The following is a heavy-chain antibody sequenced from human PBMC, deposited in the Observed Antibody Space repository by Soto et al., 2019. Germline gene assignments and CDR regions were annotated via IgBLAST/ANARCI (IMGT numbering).Heavy chain of an antibody. D-gene: IGHD3-3*01. CDR1: GFSLSNARMG. CDR2: IFSNDEK. J-gene: IGHJ6*02. CDR3: ARIPRVFWSGYYLLRYGMDV. V-gene: IGHV2-26*01. Sequence: SGPTLVNPTETLTLTCTVSGFSLSNARMGVSWIRQPPGKALEWLAHIFSNDEKSYSTSLKSRLTISKDTSKSQVVLTMTNMDPVDTATYYCARIPRVFWSGYYLLRYGMDVWGQGTTVTVSS.